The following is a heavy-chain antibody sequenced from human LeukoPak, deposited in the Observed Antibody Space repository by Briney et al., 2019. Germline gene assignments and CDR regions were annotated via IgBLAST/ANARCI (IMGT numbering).Heavy chain of an antibody. CDR2: IYSGGST. CDR3: ARRNYPDAFDI. V-gene: IGHV3-53*01. Sequence: GGSLRLSCAASGFTVSSNYMSWVRQAPGKGLEWVPVIYSGGSTYYPDSVKGRFTISRDNSKNTLYLQMNSLRAEDTAVYYCARRNYPDAFDIWGQGTMVTVSS. D-gene: IGHD5-24*01. J-gene: IGHJ3*02. CDR1: GFTVSSNY.